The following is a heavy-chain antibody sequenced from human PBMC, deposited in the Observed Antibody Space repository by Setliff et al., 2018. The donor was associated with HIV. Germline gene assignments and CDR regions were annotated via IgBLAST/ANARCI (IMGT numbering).Heavy chain of an antibody. CDR2: IKADGSGK. D-gene: IGHD3-3*01. Sequence: HPGGSLRLSCAASGFNVSEYWMSWIRQAPGKGLEWVANIKADGSGKYYVDSVKGRFTISRDNAKSSLSSQMNSLRVEDTAVYYCVEGSAYYYYGMDVWGQGTTVTVSS. CDR1: GFNVSEYW. V-gene: IGHV3-7*01. J-gene: IGHJ6*02. CDR3: VEGSAYYYYGMDV.